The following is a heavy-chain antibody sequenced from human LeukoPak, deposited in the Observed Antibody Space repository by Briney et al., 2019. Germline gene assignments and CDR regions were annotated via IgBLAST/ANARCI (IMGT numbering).Heavy chain of an antibody. D-gene: IGHD3-10*02. V-gene: IGHV3-21*01. CDR2: ISSSSSYI. CDR3: ARDAVRGNWFDP. CDR1: GFTFSSYS. Sequence: PGGSLRLSCAASGFTFSSYSMNWVRQAPGKGLEWVSSISSSSSYIYYADSVKGRFTISRDNAKNSLYLQMNSLRAEDTAAYYCARDAVRGNWFDPWGQGTLVTVSS. J-gene: IGHJ5*02.